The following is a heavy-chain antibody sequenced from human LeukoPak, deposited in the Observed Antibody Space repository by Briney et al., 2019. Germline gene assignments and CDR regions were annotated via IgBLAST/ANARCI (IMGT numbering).Heavy chain of an antibody. CDR1: GDSISSGPYY. J-gene: IGHJ3*02. CDR3: ARDVRWENALDI. CDR2: ISTSGST. D-gene: IGHD5-24*01. V-gene: IGHV4-61*02. Sequence: SETLSVTCTVSGDSISSGPYYWSWIRQPAGEGLEWIGRISTSGSTNYNPSLKSRVTISVDTSKNQFSLKLSSVTAADTAVYYCARDVRWENALDIWGQGTVVTVSS.